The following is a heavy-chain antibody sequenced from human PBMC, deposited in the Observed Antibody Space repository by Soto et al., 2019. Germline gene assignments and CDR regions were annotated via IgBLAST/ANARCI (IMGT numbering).Heavy chain of an antibody. J-gene: IGHJ4*02. CDR3: AKDRGSGWYHDY. CDR1: GFTFSSYG. V-gene: IGHV3-30*18. CDR2: ISYDGSNK. Sequence: QVQLVESGGGVVQPGRSLRLPCAASGFTFSSYGMHWVRQAPGKGLEWVAVISYDGSNKYYADSVKGRFTISRDNSKNTLYLQMNSLRAEDTAVYYCAKDRGSGWYHDYWGQGTLVTVSS. D-gene: IGHD6-19*01.